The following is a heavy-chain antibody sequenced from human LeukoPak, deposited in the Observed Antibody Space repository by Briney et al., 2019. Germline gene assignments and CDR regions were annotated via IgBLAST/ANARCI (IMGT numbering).Heavy chain of an antibody. CDR3: KMVYARGMYYYMDV. V-gene: IGHV3-30*02. CDR1: GFTFSSYG. D-gene: IGHD2-8*01. CDR2: IRYDGSNK. J-gene: IGHJ6*03. Sequence: PGGSLRLSCAASGFTFSSYGMHWVRQAPGKGLEWVAFIRYDGSNKYYADSVKGRFTISRDNSKNTLYLQMNSLRAEDTAVYYCKMVYARGMYYYMDVWGKGTRSPSP.